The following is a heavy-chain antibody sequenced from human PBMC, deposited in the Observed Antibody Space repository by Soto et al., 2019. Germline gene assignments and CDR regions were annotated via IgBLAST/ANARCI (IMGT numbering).Heavy chain of an antibody. J-gene: IGHJ4*02. V-gene: IGHV4-59*01. CDR3: ARDLFDYGGNSDYFDY. D-gene: IGHD4-17*01. CDR2: IYYSGST. CDR1: GGSISSYY. Sequence: QVQLQESGPGLVKPSETLSLTCTVSGGSISSYYWSWIRQPPGKGLEWIGYIYYSGSTNYNPSLKSRVTISVDTSKNQFSLKLSSVTAADTAVYYCARDLFDYGGNSDYFDYWGQGTLVTVSS.